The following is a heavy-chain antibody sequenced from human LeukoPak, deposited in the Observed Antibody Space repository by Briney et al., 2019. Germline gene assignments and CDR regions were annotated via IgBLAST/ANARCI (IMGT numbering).Heavy chain of an antibody. CDR2: IWYDGSNK. V-gene: IGHV3-33*01. CDR1: GFTFSSYG. CDR3: ARSSVYDFWSGSSGAFDI. D-gene: IGHD3-3*01. Sequence: PGGSLRLSCAASGFTFSSYGMHWVRQAPGKGLEWVAVIWYDGSNKYYADSVKGQFTISRDNSKNKLYLQMNSLRAEDTAVYYCARSSVYDFWSGSSGAFDIWGQGTMVTVSS. J-gene: IGHJ3*02.